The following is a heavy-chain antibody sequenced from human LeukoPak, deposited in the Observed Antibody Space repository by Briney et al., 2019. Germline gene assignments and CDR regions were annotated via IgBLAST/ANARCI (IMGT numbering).Heavy chain of an antibody. CDR1: VGSFSGYY. CDR3: ASGILTGYSAYYFDY. CDR2: INHSGST. J-gene: IGHJ4*02. V-gene: IGHV4-34*01. Sequence: SSETLSLTCAVYVGSFSGYYWSWIRQPPGKGLEWIGEINHSGSTNYNPSLKSRVTISVDTSKNQFSLKLSSVTAADTAVYYCASGILTGYSAYYFDYWGQGTLVTVSS. D-gene: IGHD3-9*01.